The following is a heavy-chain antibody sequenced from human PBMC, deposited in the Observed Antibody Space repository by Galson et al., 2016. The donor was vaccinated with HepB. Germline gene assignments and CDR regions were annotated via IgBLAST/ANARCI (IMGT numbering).Heavy chain of an antibody. J-gene: IGHJ4*02. CDR3: ASHGGSPSGLLGATEGLDY. Sequence: SLRLSCAASGFSVNNNYMTWVRQAPGKGLEWVSVIYGGGTTYFADSVKGRFTMSRDTSKNTLYLQMNSLRAEDTAVYYCASHGGSPSGLLGATEGLDYWGLGTLVTASS. CDR2: IYGGGTT. CDR1: GFSVNNNY. D-gene: IGHD3-16*01. V-gene: IGHV3-53*01.